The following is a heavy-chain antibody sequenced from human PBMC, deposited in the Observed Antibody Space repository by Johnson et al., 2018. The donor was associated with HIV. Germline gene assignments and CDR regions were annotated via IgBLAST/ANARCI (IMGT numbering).Heavy chain of an antibody. CDR1: GFTVSSYY. D-gene: IGHD5-24*01. Sequence: VQLVESGGGLVQPGGSLRLSCAASGFTVSSYYMTWVRQAPGKGLEWVSVLFSGVTTYYADSVKGRFTISRDSSKNTLYLQMNSLRAEDTAVYYCARACRDGLPLDAFDIWGQGTMVTVS. CDR2: LFSGVTT. CDR3: ARACRDGLPLDAFDI. V-gene: IGHV3-66*01. J-gene: IGHJ3*02.